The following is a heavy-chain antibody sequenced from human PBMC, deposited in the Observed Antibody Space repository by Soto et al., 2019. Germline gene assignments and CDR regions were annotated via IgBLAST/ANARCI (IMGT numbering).Heavy chain of an antibody. D-gene: IGHD3-22*01. CDR2: IYYSGSS. V-gene: IGHV4-31*03. CDR1: GDSISSSGYY. Sequence: PSETLSLTCSVSGDSISSSGYYWSWIRQRPGKGLEWIGNIYYSGSSYNNPSLKSRVTISVNTSKNQFSLNLRSVTAADTAVYYCARLVYYDSSGHIRDYWGQGTLVTVSS. J-gene: IGHJ4*02. CDR3: ARLVYYDSSGHIRDY.